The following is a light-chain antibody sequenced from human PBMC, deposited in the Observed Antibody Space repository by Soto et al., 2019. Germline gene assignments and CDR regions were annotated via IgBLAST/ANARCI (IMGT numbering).Light chain of an antibody. Sequence: DIQMTQSPSSLSASAGDRVTITCRASQSISSYLSWYQQKPGKAPKVLIYLASTLQSGVPSRFTGSGSGIDFSLTINSLQPEDFATYYCQQSHSPPWTFGQGTKVESK. J-gene: IGKJ1*01. CDR2: LAS. CDR3: QQSHSPPWT. V-gene: IGKV1-39*01. CDR1: QSISSY.